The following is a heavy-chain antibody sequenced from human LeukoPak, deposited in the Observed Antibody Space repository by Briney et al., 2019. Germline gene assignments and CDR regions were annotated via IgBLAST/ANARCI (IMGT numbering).Heavy chain of an antibody. CDR2: ISTQSGNT. CDR1: GYTLTSYG. Sequence: ASVKVSCKASGYTLTSYGINWMRLAPGQGLEWMGWISTQSGNTNYAQKVQGRLTLTTDRSTNTAYMELRSLRSDDTAVYYCARGAYRDKWGQGTMVTVSS. D-gene: IGHD3-16*01. V-gene: IGHV1-18*01. J-gene: IGHJ4*02. CDR3: ARGAYRDK.